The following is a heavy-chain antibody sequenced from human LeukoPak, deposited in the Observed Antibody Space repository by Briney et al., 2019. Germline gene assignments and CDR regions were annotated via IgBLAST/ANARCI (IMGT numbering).Heavy chain of an antibody. D-gene: IGHD2-15*01. J-gene: IGHJ4*02. V-gene: IGHV1-18*01. CDR3: ARKRYCSGGSCYHH. CDR1: GYTFTSYG. Sequence: ASVKVSCKASGYTFTSYGISWVRQAPGQGLEWMGWISAYNGNTNYAQKLQGRVTMTTDTSTSTAYMELRSLRSDDTAVYSGARKRYCSGGSCYHHWGQGTLVTVSS. CDR2: ISAYNGNT.